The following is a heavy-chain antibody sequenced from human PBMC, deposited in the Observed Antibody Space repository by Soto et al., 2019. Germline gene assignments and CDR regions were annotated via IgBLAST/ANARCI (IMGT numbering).Heavy chain of an antibody. V-gene: IGHV1-69*02. CDR3: AGGALGLLRH. CDR2: IIPILGIA. CDR1: GGTFSSYT. D-gene: IGHD3-22*01. Sequence: QVQLVQSGAEVKKPGSSVKVSCKASGGTFSSYTISWVRQAPGQGLELMGRIIPILGIANYAQKFQGRDTITADKSTSTAYMELSSLRSEDTAVYYCAGGALGLLRHWGQGTLVTVSS. J-gene: IGHJ4*02.